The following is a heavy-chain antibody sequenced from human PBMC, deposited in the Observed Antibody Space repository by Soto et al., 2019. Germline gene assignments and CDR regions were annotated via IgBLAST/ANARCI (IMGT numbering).Heavy chain of an antibody. Sequence: VGSLRLSCVASGFSFGSYNMNWVRQAPGKGLQWVAHITSGLTTHYADFVQGRFTISRDNAKNSLYLEIYDLRDEDTAVYYCARDSSHGVAVGGLDSWGQGTLVTVSS. J-gene: IGHJ4*02. CDR3: ARDSSHGVAVGGLDS. V-gene: IGHV3-48*02. CDR1: GFSFGSYN. D-gene: IGHD3-3*01. CDR2: ITSGLTT.